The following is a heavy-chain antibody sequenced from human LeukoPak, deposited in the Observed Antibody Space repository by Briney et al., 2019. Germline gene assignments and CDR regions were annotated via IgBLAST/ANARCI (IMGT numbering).Heavy chain of an antibody. V-gene: IGHV1-46*01. CDR2: IHPSDGST. CDR3: ARDWWRSRGPLPAYYDGDY. CDR1: GYTFTSYC. D-gene: IGHD3-16*01. J-gene: IGHJ4*02. Sequence: ASVRVSCKASGYTFTSYCMHWVRQAPGQGLEWMGVIHPSDGSTSYTQKFQGRVTMTRDTSTSTVYMELSSLTSEDTAVYYCARDWWRSRGPLPAYYDGDYWGQGTLVIVSS.